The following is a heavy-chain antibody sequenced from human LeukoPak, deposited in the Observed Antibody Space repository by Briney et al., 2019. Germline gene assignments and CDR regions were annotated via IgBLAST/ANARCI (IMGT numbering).Heavy chain of an antibody. CDR1: GYTFTDYF. CDR2: INPDSGGT. D-gene: IGHD3-16*01. J-gene: IGHJ4*02. Sequence: ASVKVSCKASGYTFTDYFMHWVRQAPGQGLEWLGRINPDSGGTNSAQKFQSRLTMTRDTSLSTAYMDLSSLTSDDTAVYYCARERLQQGEDYWGQGTLVTVSS. CDR3: ARERLQQGEDY. V-gene: IGHV1-2*06.